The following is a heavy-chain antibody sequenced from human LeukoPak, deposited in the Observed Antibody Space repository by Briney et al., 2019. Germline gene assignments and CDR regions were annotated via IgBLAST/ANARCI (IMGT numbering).Heavy chain of an antibody. CDR3: ARDPIAAEPDYFDY. V-gene: IGHV3-30*04. CDR1: GFTFRTYA. Sequence: GGSLRLSCSASGFTFRTYAMHWVRQAPGKGLEWVAVIFDERNKFVADSVKGRFTISRDNSKNTLYLQMDSLRDEDTAVYYCARDPIAAEPDYFDYWGQGTLVTVSS. D-gene: IGHD1-14*01. CDR2: IFDERNK. J-gene: IGHJ4*02.